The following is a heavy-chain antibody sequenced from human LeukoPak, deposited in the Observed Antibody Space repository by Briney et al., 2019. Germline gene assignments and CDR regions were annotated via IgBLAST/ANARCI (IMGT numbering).Heavy chain of an antibody. CDR2: INPNSGGT. V-gene: IGHV1-2*02. CDR3: ARDRGMTASYFAQGPQYYFDY. Sequence: ASVKVSCKASGYTFTGYYMHWVRQAPGQGLEWMGLINPNSGGTNYAQKFQGRVTMTRDTSISTAYMELSRLRSDDTAVYYCARDRGMTASYFAQGPQYYFDYWGQGTLVTVSS. CDR1: GYTFTGYY. J-gene: IGHJ4*02. D-gene: IGHD2-21*02.